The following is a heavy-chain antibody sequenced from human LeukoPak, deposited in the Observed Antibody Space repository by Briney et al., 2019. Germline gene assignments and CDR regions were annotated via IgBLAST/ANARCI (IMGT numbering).Heavy chain of an antibody. Sequence: ASVKVSCKASGYTFTGYYMHWVRQAPGQGLEWMGWINPNSGGTNYAQKFQGRVTMTRDTSISTAHMELSRLRSDDTAVYYCARVGDTAMVIDYWGQGTLVTVSS. CDR2: INPNSGGT. D-gene: IGHD5-18*01. CDR3: ARVGDTAMVIDY. V-gene: IGHV1-2*02. CDR1: GYTFTGYY. J-gene: IGHJ4*02.